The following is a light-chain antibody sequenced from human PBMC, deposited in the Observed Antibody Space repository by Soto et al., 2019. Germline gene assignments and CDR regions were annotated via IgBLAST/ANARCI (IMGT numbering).Light chain of an antibody. CDR3: ASFSSGTILV. CDR2: EVN. V-gene: IGLV2-14*01. Sequence: QSALTQPASVSGSPGQSVTISCTGTRSDIGDSNFISWYQHSPGKAPRLLIDEVNNRPSGVSRRFSGSKAGNTASLTISGLLDDDEADYFCASFSSGTILVFGSGTKVTVL. CDR1: RSDIGDSNF. J-gene: IGLJ6*01.